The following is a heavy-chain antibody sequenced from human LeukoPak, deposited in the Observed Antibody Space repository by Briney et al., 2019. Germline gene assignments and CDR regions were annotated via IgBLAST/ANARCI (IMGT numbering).Heavy chain of an antibody. Sequence: ASVKVSCKASGYTFTCYGISWVRQAPGQGLEWMGWISAYNGNTNYAQKLQGRVTMTTDTSTSTAYMELRSLRSDDTAVYYCARDTRGVTRFVVVVAASIDYWGQGTLVTVSS. CDR2: ISAYNGNT. CDR1: GYTFTCYG. J-gene: IGHJ4*02. D-gene: IGHD2-15*01. V-gene: IGHV1-18*01. CDR3: ARDTRGVTRFVVVVAASIDY.